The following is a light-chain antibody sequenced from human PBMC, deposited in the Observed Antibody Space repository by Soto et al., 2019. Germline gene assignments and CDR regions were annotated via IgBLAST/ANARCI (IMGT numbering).Light chain of an antibody. J-gene: IGKJ5*01. Sequence: EIGLTQSPGTLSLSPGDRATLSCRASQSVSSSYLAWDQQKPGQAPRLLIYGASSRATGIPNRFSGSGSGTDFTLNISRLEREDFAVYYCQQYGSSPRITFGQGTGLEIK. CDR3: QQYGSSPRIT. CDR1: QSVSSSY. V-gene: IGKV3-20*01. CDR2: GAS.